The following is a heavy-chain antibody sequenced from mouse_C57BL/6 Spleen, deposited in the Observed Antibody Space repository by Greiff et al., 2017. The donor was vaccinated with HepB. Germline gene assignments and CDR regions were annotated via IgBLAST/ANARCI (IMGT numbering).Heavy chain of an antibody. D-gene: IGHD4-1*01. V-gene: IGHV5-9-1*02. CDR1: GFTFSSYA. CDR3: TRDEGGTYAMDY. J-gene: IGHJ4*01. CDR2: ISSGGDYI. Sequence: EVMLVESGEGLVKPGGSLKLSCAASGFTFSSYAMSWVRQTPEKRLEWVAYISSGGDYIYYADTVKGRFTISRDNARNTLYLQMSSLKSEDTAMYYCTRDEGGTYAMDYWGQGTSVTVSS.